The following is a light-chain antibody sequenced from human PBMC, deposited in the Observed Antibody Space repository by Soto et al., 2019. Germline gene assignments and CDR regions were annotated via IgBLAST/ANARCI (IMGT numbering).Light chain of an antibody. J-gene: IGKJ1*01. Sequence: EIVLTQSPATLSLSPGERATLSCRASQSVGTYLAWFQQKPGQAPSLLIYDASTRATGIPARFSGSGSGTDFTLTISCLEPEDCAVYYCQQRSNWWTFGQGTKGEIK. V-gene: IGKV3-11*01. CDR1: QSVGTY. CDR2: DAS. CDR3: QQRSNWWT.